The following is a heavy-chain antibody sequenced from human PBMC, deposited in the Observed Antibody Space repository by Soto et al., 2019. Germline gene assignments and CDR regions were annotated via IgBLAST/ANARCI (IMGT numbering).Heavy chain of an antibody. J-gene: IGHJ6*02. Sequence: PGGSLRLSCSASGFTFSSYAMHWVRQAPGKGLEYVSAISSNVGSTYYADSVKGRFTISRDNSKNTLYLQMSSLRAEDTAVYYCVKGPQLDNYYYYGMDVWGQGTKVTVSS. V-gene: IGHV3-64D*06. D-gene: IGHD6-13*01. CDR1: GFTFSSYA. CDR2: ISSNVGST. CDR3: VKGPQLDNYYYYGMDV.